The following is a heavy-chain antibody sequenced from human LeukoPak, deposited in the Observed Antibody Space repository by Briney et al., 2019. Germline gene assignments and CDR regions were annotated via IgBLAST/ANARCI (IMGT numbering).Heavy chain of an antibody. D-gene: IGHD3-10*01. Sequence: SETLSLTCAVYGGSFSGYYWSWIRQPPGKGLEWIGEINHSGSTNYNPSLKSRVTISVDTSKNRFSLNLNSVTAADTAVYFCARAHYFGSGSYFDYWGQGTLVAVSS. J-gene: IGHJ4*02. V-gene: IGHV4-34*01. CDR1: GGSFSGYY. CDR3: ARAHYFGSGSYFDY. CDR2: INHSGST.